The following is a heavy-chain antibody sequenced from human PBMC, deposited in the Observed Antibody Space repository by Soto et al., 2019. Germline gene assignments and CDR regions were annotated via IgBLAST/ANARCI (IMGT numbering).Heavy chain of an antibody. CDR3: ARGPSGDKIDY. D-gene: IGHD7-27*01. J-gene: IGHJ4*02. Sequence: SETLSLTCTVSGGSISGSIYYWGWVRQPPGKGLEWIQSIHYSGSTYYNPSLKSRVTIFVDTSKNQFSLKLSSVTAADTAVYYCARGPSGDKIDYWGQGIQVTVS. V-gene: IGHV4-39*01. CDR1: GGSISGSIYY. CDR2: IHYSGST.